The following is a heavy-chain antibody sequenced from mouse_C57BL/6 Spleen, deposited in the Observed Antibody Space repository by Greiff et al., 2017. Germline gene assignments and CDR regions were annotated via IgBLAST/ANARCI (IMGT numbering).Heavy chain of an antibody. CDR2: ISYDGSN. J-gene: IGHJ1*03. CDR3: ARERYYGSSYGYGDV. CDR1: GYSITSGYY. Sequence: EVQLVESGPGLVKPSQSLSLTCSVTGYSITSGYYWNWIRQFPGNKLEWMGYISYDGSNNYNPSLKNRNSITRDTSKNQFFLKLNSVTTEDTATYYCARERYYGSSYGYGDVWGTGTTVTVSS. D-gene: IGHD1-1*01. V-gene: IGHV3-6*01.